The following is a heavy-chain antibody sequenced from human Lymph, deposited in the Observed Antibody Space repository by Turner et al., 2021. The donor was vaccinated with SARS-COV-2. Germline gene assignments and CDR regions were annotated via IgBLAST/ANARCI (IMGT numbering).Heavy chain of an antibody. Sequence: QVQLVQSGAEVNKPGASVKVSCKASGYTFTGYYMHWVRQAPGQGLEWMGGINPNSGGTSYAQKFQGRVTMTRDTSISTAYMELGRLRSDDTAVYYCARDVERYNEFWSGYSGGYGLDVWGQGTTVTVSS. CDR2: INPNSGGT. J-gene: IGHJ6*02. D-gene: IGHD3-3*01. CDR3: ARDVERYNEFWSGYSGGYGLDV. CDR1: GYTFTGYY. V-gene: IGHV1-2*02.